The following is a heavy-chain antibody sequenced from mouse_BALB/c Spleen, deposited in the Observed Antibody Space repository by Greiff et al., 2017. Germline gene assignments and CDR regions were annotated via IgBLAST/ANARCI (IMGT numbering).Heavy chain of an antibody. V-gene: IGHV5-4*02. CDR2: ISDGGSYT. J-gene: IGHJ3*01. CDR1: GFTFSDYY. Sequence: EVQLVESGGGLVKPGGSLKLSCAASGFTFSDYYMYWVRQTPEKRLEWVATISDGGSYTYYPDSVKGRFTISRDNAKNNLYLQMSSLKSEDTAMYYCARGAENLAWFAYWGQGTLVTVSA. CDR3: ARGAENLAWFAY.